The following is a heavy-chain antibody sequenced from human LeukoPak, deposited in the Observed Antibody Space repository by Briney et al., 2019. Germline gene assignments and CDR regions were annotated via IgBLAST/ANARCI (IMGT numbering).Heavy chain of an antibody. J-gene: IGHJ1*01. D-gene: IGHD5-12*01. CDR1: GFTFSKYG. CDR2: ISGSGGST. Sequence: PGGSLRLSCGASGFTFSKYGMHWVRQAPGKGLEWVSAISGSGGSTYYADSVKGRFTISRDNAKNSLYLQMNSLRAEDTAVYYCASLPRAPGSGYEWGQGTLVTVSS. V-gene: IGHV3-48*01. CDR3: ASLPRAPGSGYE.